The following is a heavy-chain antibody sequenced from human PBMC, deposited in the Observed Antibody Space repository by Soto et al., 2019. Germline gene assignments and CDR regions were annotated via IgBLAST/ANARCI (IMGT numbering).Heavy chain of an antibody. CDR1: GFTFSSYA. D-gene: IGHD6-19*01. Sequence: GGSLRLSCAASGFTFSSYAMSWVRQAPGKGLEWVSAISGSGGSTYYADSVKGRFTISRDNPKNTLYLQMNSLRAEDTAVYYCAKDGGIAVAGTQDWGQGTLVTVSS. J-gene: IGHJ4*02. CDR2: ISGSGGST. V-gene: IGHV3-23*01. CDR3: AKDGGIAVAGTQD.